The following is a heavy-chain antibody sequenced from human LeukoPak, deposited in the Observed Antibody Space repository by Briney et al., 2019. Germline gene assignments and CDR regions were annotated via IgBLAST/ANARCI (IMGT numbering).Heavy chain of an antibody. CDR3: ARDRGYSSSWAGYYFDY. CDR2: ISSSSSTI. V-gene: IGHV3-48*01. CDR1: GFNFDDYG. D-gene: IGHD6-13*01. Sequence: PGGSLRLSCAASGFNFDDYGMNWVRQAPGKGLEWVSYISSSSSTIYYADSVKGRFTISRDNAKNSLYLQMNSLRAEDTAVYYCARDRGYSSSWAGYYFDYWGQGTLVTVSS. J-gene: IGHJ4*02.